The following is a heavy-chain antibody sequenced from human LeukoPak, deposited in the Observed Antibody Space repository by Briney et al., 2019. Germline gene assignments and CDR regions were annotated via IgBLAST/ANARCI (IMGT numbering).Heavy chain of an antibody. Sequence: PGGSLRLSCAASEFTFSSYSMNWVRQAPGKGLEWVSYITNSGNSKSYADSVKGRFTISRDNTKNSLYLQMNGLRAEDTAVYYCAKEFGGYAYGAYFVYWGQGTLVTVSS. D-gene: IGHD5-18*01. V-gene: IGHV3-48*01. CDR1: EFTFSSYS. CDR3: AKEFGGYAYGAYFVY. CDR2: ITNSGNSK. J-gene: IGHJ4*02.